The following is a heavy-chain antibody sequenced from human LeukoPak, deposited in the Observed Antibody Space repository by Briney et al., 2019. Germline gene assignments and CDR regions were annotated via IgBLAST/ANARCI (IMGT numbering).Heavy chain of an antibody. Sequence: SETLSLTCTVSGGSISSDSHYWGWIHQPPGKGLEWIGSIFVIGSAFFNPSLKSQFTISVDTSNNQFSLILTSVTAADTAVYYCARAPSYRPYSFHYWGQGTLVTVSS. CDR3: ARAPSYRPYSFHY. CDR2: IFVIGSA. V-gene: IGHV4-39*01. J-gene: IGHJ4*02. CDR1: GGSISSDSHY. D-gene: IGHD3-16*02.